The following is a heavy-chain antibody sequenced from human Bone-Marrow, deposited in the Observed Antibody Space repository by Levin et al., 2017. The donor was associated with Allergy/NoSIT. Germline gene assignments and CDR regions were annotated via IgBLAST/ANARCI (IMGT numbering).Heavy chain of an antibody. CDR1: GFTFSNFA. Sequence: GESLKISCAASGFTFSNFAMHWVRQAPGKGLEWVAAIPHDGANTYYTDSVRGRFTISRDNFKNTLFVEMNSLRVEDTAVYYCARGSGLAVGKGYFDSWGKGTLVTVSS. J-gene: IGHJ5*01. V-gene: IGHV3-30-3*01. D-gene: IGHD6-19*01. CDR3: ARGSGLAVGKGYFDS. CDR2: IPHDGANT.